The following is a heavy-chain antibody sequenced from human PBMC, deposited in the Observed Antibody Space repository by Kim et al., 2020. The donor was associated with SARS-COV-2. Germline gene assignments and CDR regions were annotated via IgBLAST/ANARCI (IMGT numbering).Heavy chain of an antibody. Sequence: GGSLRLSCAASGFTFSSYAMSWVRQAPGKGLEWVSAISGSGGSTYYADSVKGRFTISRDNSKNTLYLQMNSLRAEDTAVYYCAKVESDCVVAGATTSFFDVWGQGTPVTVSS. CDR3: AKVESDCVVAGATTSFFDV. CDR1: GFTFSSYA. V-gene: IGHV3-23*01. D-gene: IGHD2-2*01. J-gene: IGHJ4*02. CDR2: ISGSGGST.